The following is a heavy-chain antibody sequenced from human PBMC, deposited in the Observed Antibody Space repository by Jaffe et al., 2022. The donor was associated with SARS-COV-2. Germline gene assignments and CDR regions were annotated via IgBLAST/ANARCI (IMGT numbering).Heavy chain of an antibody. CDR1: GGSFSGYY. J-gene: IGHJ6*02. CDR2: INHSGST. Sequence: QVQLQQWGAGLLKPSETLSLTCAVYGGSFSGYYWSWIRQPPGKGLEWIGEINHSGSTNYNPSLKSRVTISVDTSKNQFSLKLSSVTAADTAVYYCAREQVAATWHYYGMDVWGQGTTVTVSS. D-gene: IGHD2-15*01. CDR3: AREQVAATWHYYGMDV. V-gene: IGHV4-34*01.